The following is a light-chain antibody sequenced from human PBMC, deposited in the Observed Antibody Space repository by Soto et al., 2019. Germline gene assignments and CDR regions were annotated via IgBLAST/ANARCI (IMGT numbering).Light chain of an antibody. J-gene: IGKJ4*01. CDR2: GAS. V-gene: IGKV3-15*01. Sequence: EIVMTQSPATLSVSPGERATLSCRASQSVSINLAWYQQKPGQAPRLLIYGASTRATGIPARFSGSGSGTEFTLTISSLHSQDFAVYYCQQYNNWPPITCGGGTKVEIK. CDR1: QSVSIN. CDR3: QQYNNWPPIT.